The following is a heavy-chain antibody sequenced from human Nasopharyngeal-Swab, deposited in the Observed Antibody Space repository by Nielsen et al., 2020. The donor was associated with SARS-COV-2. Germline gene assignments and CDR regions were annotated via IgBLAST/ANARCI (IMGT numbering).Heavy chain of an antibody. CDR1: GFTFSSYS. V-gene: IGHV3-48*02. J-gene: IGHJ4*02. CDR3: ARDERSYLDY. CDR2: ISSSSSTI. Sequence: GESLKISCAASGFTFSSYSMNWVRQAPGKGLEWVSYISSSSSTIYYADSVKGRFTISRDNAKNSLYLQMNSLRDEDTAVYYCARDERSYLDYRGQGTLVTVSS.